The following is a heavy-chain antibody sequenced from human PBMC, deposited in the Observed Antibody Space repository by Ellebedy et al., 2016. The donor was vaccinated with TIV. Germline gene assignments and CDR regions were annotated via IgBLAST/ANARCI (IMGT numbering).Heavy chain of an antibody. J-gene: IGHJ4*02. CDR2: IYYSGST. D-gene: IGHD3-10*01. V-gene: IGHV4-59*01. CDR1: GGSISSYY. CDR3: ARVSGFGEFPLDY. Sequence: MPSETLSLTCTVSGGSISSYYWSWIRQPPGKGLEWIWYIYYSGSTNYNPSLKRRVTISVDTSKNQFYLKLSSVTAADTAVYYCARVSGFGEFPLDYWGQGTLVTVSS.